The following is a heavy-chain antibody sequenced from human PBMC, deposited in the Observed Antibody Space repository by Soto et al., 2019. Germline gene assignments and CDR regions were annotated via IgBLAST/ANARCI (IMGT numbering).Heavy chain of an antibody. Sequence: PSETLSLTCAVYGGSFSGYYWSWIRQPPGKGLEWIGEINHSGSTNYNPSLKSRVTISVDTSKNQFSLKLSSVTAADTAVYYCARKFRIITIFGVATGRYYMDVWGKGTTVTVSS. J-gene: IGHJ6*03. CDR2: INHSGST. CDR3: ARKFRIITIFGVATGRYYMDV. V-gene: IGHV4-34*01. D-gene: IGHD3-3*01. CDR1: GGSFSGYY.